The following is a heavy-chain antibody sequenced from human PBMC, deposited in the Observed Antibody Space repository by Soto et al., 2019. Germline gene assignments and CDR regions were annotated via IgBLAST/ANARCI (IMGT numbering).Heavy chain of an antibody. CDR3: ARSQYSYAPPDFYYYGMDV. J-gene: IGHJ6*02. D-gene: IGHD5-18*01. V-gene: IGHV1-69*12. CDR1: GGTFTNYA. CDR2: FITVFGTP. Sequence: QVQLVQSGAEVKKPGSSVKVSCKASGGTFTNYAISWVRQAPGQGLEWVGGFITVFGTPNYAQKFQGRVTITADESTSTAYMEVNSLRSDDTAVYYCARSQYSYAPPDFYYYGMDVWGQGTTITVSS.